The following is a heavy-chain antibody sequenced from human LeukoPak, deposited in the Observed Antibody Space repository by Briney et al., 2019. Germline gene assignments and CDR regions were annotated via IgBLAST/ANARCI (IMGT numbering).Heavy chain of an antibody. J-gene: IGHJ5*02. D-gene: IGHD3-3*01. CDR2: ISAYNGNT. V-gene: IGHV1-18*01. CDR1: RYTFTSYG. CDR3: ARGGFSGYYATNWFDP. Sequence: ASVKVSCKASRYTFTSYGISWVRQAPGPGLEGMGWISAYNGNTNHAQKLQGRVTMTTHTSPSTAYIDLRSLRSDDTAVYYCARGGFSGYYATNWFDPWGQGTLLTVSS.